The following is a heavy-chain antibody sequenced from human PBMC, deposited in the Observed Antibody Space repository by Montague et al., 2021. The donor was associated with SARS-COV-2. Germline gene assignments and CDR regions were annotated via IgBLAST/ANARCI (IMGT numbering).Heavy chain of an antibody. CDR2: MWYDGSKE. CDR1: GFTFSRHG. D-gene: IGHD6-13*01. V-gene: IGHV3-33*01. J-gene: IGHJ4*02. Sequence: SLRLSCAASGFTFSRHGMHWVRQAPGKGLEWVAVMWYDGSKENYADSVKGRFTISRDNSEHMLYLQLNSLRAEDTAVYYCARDTYSSTSGTLDFWGRGTLVTVSS. CDR3: ARDTYSSTSGTLDF.